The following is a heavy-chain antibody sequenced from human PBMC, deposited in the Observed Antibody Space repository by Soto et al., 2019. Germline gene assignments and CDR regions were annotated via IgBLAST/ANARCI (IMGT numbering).Heavy chain of an antibody. J-gene: IGHJ4*02. CDR1: GGTFSSYS. V-gene: IGHV1-69*01. CDR2: IIPIFGTA. D-gene: IGHD6-6*01. CDR3: AIEYSSSPPYYPIGY. Sequence: QVQLVQSGAEVKKPGSSVKVSCKASGGTFSSYSISWVRQAPGQGLEWMGGIIPIFGTANYAQKFQGRVTITGDESTCTANMELSSLRSEDTAVYYCAIEYSSSPPYYPIGYWGQGTLVTVSS.